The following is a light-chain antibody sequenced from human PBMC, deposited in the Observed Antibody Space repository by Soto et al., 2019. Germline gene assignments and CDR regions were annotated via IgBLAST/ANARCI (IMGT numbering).Light chain of an antibody. J-gene: IGLJ2*01. V-gene: IGLV3-1*01. CDR1: NLESHY. Sequence: SYELTQPPSVTVSPGQTVSITCSGDNLESHYVSWYQQKAGQSPVSVIYQDSKRPSGIPARFSGSNSGTTATLTVSGTQALDEADYYCQAWDTSAVFGGGTKVTVL. CDR3: QAWDTSAV. CDR2: QDS.